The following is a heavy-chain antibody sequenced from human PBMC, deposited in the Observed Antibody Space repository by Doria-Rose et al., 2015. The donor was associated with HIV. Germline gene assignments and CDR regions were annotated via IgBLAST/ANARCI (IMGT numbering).Heavy chain of an antibody. CDR2: IFSDDER. CDR1: GVSLSSPGMG. D-gene: IGHD6-13*01. Sequence: QVTLKESGPVLVKPTETLTLTCTVSGVSLSSPGMGVSWIRQPPGKALEWLANIFSDDERSYKTSLKIRLTISRGTSKSQAVLTMTDMDPVDTATYYCARIKSSRWYHKYYFDFWGQGTLVIVSA. J-gene: IGHJ4*02. V-gene: IGHV2-26*01. CDR3: ARIKSSRWYHKYYFDF.